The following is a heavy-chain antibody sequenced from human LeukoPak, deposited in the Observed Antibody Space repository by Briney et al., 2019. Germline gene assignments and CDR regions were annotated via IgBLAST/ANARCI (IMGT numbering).Heavy chain of an antibody. Sequence: PSETLSLTCTVSGGSNSSSSYYWGWIHQPPGKGLEWIGSIYYSGSTYYNPSLKSRVTISVDTSKNQFSLKLSSVTAADTAVYYCAGDGGNGAFDYWGQGNLVTVSS. CDR3: AGDGGNGAFDY. J-gene: IGHJ4*02. CDR1: GGSNSSSSYY. CDR2: IYYSGST. V-gene: IGHV4-39*07. D-gene: IGHD4-23*01.